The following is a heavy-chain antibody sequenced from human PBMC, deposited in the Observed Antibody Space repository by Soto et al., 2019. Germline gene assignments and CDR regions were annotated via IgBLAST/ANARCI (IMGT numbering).Heavy chain of an antibody. V-gene: IGHV3-30*18. CDR3: AKGYDIVLVPAAMFGV. Sequence: PGGSLRLSCAASGFTFSSYGMHWVRQAPGKGLEWVAVISYDGSNKYYADSVKGRFTISRDNSKNTLYLQMNSLRAEDTAVYYCAKGYDIVLVPAAMFGVWGQGTTVTVSS. D-gene: IGHD2-2*01. J-gene: IGHJ6*02. CDR1: GFTFSSYG. CDR2: ISYDGSNK.